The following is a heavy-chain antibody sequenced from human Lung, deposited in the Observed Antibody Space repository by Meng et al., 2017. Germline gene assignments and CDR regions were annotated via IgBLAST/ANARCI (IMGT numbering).Heavy chain of an antibody. CDR2: ISDSGGST. CDR3: AKHYDAVEVVSADS. CDR1: GFTFSSYA. V-gene: IGHV3-23*01. D-gene: IGHD3-22*01. Sequence: GGSLRLSCAASGFTFSSYAMSWVRQAPGKGLEWVSGISDSGGSTYYADSVKGRFTISRDNSKNTLFLQMNSLSAEDTAVYYCAKHYDAVEVVSADSWGQGTLVTVSS. J-gene: IGHJ4*02.